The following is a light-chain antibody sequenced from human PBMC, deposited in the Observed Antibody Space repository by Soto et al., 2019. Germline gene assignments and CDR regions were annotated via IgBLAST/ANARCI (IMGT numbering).Light chain of an antibody. V-gene: IGLV2-18*01. CDR2: EAS. Sequence: QSALTQPRSVSGSPGQSVTISCTGTSSDVGGYNYVSWYQQHPGTAPKLIVYEASNRPSGVPDRFSGSKSGNTASLTISGLQAADEADYYCSLYTSENTYVFGTGTKVTVL. CDR1: SSDVGGYNY. CDR3: SLYTSENTYV. J-gene: IGLJ1*01.